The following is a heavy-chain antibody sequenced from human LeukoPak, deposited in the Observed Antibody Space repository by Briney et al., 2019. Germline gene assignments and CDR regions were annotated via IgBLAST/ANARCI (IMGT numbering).Heavy chain of an antibody. CDR1: WYSFTSYW. CDR3: ARIQSAPWSWFDP. D-gene: IGHD5-18*01. J-gene: IGHJ5*02. V-gene: IGHV5-51*01. Sequence: GESLKISCKGSWYSFTSYWIGWVRQMPGKGLEWMGIIYPGDSDTRYSPSFQGQVTISADKSISTAYLQWSSLKASATAMYYCARIQSAPWSWFDPWGQGTLVTVSS. CDR2: IYPGDSDT.